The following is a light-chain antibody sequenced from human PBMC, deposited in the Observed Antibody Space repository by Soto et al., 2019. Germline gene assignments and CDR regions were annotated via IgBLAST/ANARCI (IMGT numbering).Light chain of an antibody. CDR2: GNS. CDR1: SSNIGAGYD. Sequence: QSVLTQPPSVSGAPGQRVTISCTGSSSNIGAGYDVHWYQQLPGTAPKLLIYGNSNRPSGAPDRFSGSKSGTSASLAITGIQAEDEADYYCQSYDSSLSVVFGGGTQLTVL. CDR3: QSYDSSLSVV. J-gene: IGLJ2*01. V-gene: IGLV1-40*01.